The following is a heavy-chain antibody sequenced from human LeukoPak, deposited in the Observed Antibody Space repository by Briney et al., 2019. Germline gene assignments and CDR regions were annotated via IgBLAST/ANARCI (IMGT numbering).Heavy chain of an antibody. CDR3: ARVPGEDIVVVPAATDRIAAAASDY. Sequence: GGSLRLSCAASGFTFSNYWMHWVRQAPGKGLEWVANINQDGSEKYYVDSVEGRFAISRDNAKNPLYLQMNSLRDEDTAVYYCARVPGEDIVVVPAATDRIAAAASDYWGQGTLVTVSS. D-gene: IGHD2-2*01. V-gene: IGHV3-7*02. CDR2: INQDGSEK. CDR1: GFTFSNYW. J-gene: IGHJ4*02.